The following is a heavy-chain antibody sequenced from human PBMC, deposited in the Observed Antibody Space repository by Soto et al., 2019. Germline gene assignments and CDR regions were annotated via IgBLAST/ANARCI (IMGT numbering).Heavy chain of an antibody. J-gene: IGHJ4*02. D-gene: IGHD6-13*01. CDR2: ISGSDGST. V-gene: IGHV3-23*01. CDR3: ARRSSSWYFDY. Sequence: PGGSLRLSCAASGLTFSSYAMNWVRQAPGKGLEWVSVISGSDGSTYYADSVKGRFTISRDNSKNTLNLQMNSLRAEDTAVYYCARRSSSWYFDYWGQGTLVTVSS. CDR1: GLTFSSYA.